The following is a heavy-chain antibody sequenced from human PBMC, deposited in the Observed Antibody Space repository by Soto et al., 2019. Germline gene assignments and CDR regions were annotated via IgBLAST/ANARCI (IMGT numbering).Heavy chain of an antibody. CDR1: GFTFSSYA. CDR3: ARDGQVLTYYDILTVSNWFDP. J-gene: IGHJ5*02. Sequence: QVQLVESGGGVVQPGRSLRLSCAASGFTFSSYAMHWVRQAPGKGLEWMAVISYDGSNKYYADSVKGRFTISRDNSKNTLYLQMNSLRAEDTAVYYCARDGQVLTYYDILTVSNWFDPWGQGTLVTVSS. V-gene: IGHV3-30-3*01. CDR2: ISYDGSNK. D-gene: IGHD3-9*01.